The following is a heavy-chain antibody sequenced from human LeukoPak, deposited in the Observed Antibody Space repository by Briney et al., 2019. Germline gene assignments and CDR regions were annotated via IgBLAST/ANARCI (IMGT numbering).Heavy chain of an antibody. CDR1: GYTFTNDD. Sequence: ASVKVSCKASGYTFTNDDINWVRQATGQGLEWMGWMNPNSGNTGYAQKFQGRVTITRNTSISTAYMELSSLRSEDTAVYYCARTQGRGEDAFDIWGQGTMVTVSS. CDR2: MNPNSGNT. D-gene: IGHD3-3*01. J-gene: IGHJ3*02. V-gene: IGHV1-8*01. CDR3: ARTQGRGEDAFDI.